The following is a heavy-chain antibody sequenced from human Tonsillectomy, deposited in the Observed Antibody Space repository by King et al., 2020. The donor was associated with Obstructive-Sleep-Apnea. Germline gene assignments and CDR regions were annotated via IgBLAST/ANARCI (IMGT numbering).Heavy chain of an antibody. CDR1: GGSFSGYY. D-gene: IGHD3-9*01. Sequence: VQLQQWGAGRLKPSETLSLTCAVHGGSFSGYYWSWIRQPPGKGLEWIGEINQSGSTHYNPSLKSRVTISVDTSKNQFSLKLSSVTAADTAVYYCARGVSYYDILTGYDYYYGMDVWGQGTTVTVSS. CDR2: INQSGST. J-gene: IGHJ6*02. V-gene: IGHV4-34*01. CDR3: ARGVSYYDILTGYDYYYGMDV.